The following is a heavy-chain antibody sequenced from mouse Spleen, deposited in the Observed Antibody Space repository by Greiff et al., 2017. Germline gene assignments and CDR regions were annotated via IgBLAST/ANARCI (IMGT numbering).Heavy chain of an antibody. D-gene: IGHD2-1*01. CDR2: ISSVSRTF. CDR1: EFTFSDYG. Sequence: VQLVESGGGLVKPGGSLKLSLAASEFTFSDYGMHWVRRAPEKGLEWVAYISSVSRTFYYADTVKGRFTISRDNAKNTLFLHMTSLRSEDTAMYYCARSLGNYDYFDFWGQGTTLTVSS. J-gene: IGHJ2*01. V-gene: IGHV5-17*01. CDR3: ARSLGNYDYFDF.